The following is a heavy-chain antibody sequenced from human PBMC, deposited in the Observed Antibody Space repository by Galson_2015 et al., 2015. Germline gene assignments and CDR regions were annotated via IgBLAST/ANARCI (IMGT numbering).Heavy chain of an antibody. J-gene: IGHJ6*02. V-gene: IGHV3-7*01. D-gene: IGHD2-2*01. CDR2: IKSDGTEK. Sequence: SLRLSCAASGSTFRLYWMSWFRQAPGKRLEWVASIKSDGTEKYYADSVKGRFTISRDNAKNSMYLQMNSLRAEDTAVYYCARGTPNYYYYYGMDVWGQGTTVTVSS. CDR3: ARGTPNYYYYYGMDV. CDR1: GSTFRLYW.